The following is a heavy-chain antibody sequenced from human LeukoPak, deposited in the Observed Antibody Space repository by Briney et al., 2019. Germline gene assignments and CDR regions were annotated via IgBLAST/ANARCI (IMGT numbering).Heavy chain of an antibody. Sequence: SETLTLTCSVSGGSINNGDYYWSWIRQPPGKGLEWIGYIYHSGSTYYNPSLKSRVTISVDRSKNQFSLKLSSVTAADTAIYYCAREGVLYCSGGSCSSSSPDYWGQGTLVTVSS. CDR3: AREGVLYCSGGSCSSSSPDY. D-gene: IGHD2-15*01. CDR2: IYHSGST. V-gene: IGHV4-30-2*01. CDR1: GGSINNGDYY. J-gene: IGHJ4*02.